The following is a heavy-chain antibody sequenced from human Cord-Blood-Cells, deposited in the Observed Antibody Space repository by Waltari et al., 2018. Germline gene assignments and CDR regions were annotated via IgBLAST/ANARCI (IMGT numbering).Heavy chain of an antibody. V-gene: IGHV1-2*02. D-gene: IGHD3-9*01. CDR3: ARTGYSYYYMDV. J-gene: IGHJ6*03. CDR1: GYTFTGYY. Sequence: QVQLVQSGAEVKKPGASVKVSCKASGYTFTGYYMHWVRQAPGQGLEWMGWMNPNIGGTNSAQKVQGRVTMTRDTSISTAYMELSRLRSDDTAVYYCARTGYSYYYMDVWGKGTTVTVSS. CDR2: MNPNIGGT.